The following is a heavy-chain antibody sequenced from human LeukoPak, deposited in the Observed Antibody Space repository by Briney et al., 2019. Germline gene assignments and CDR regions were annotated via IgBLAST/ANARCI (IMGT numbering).Heavy chain of an antibody. CDR1: GYTFTGYY. J-gene: IGHJ6*02. D-gene: IGHD1-26*01. Sequence: ASVTVSCKASGYTFTGYYTHWVRQAPGQGLEWMGWINPNSGGTNYAQKFQGRVTMTRDTSISTAYMELSRLRSDDTAVYYCAREEYSGSYYGMDVWGQGTTVTVSS. V-gene: IGHV1-2*02. CDR2: INPNSGGT. CDR3: AREEYSGSYYGMDV.